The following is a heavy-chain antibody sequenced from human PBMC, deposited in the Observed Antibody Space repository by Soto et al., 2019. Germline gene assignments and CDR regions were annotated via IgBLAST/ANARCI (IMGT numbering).Heavy chain of an antibody. Sequence: QIQLVQSGAEVKKPGSSVKVSCKASGGTFSSYTISGVRQAPGQGLEWMGRIIPILGIANYAQKFQGRVTITADKSTSTAYMELSSLRSEDTAVYYCAISYYDILTGYSTSYYYYGMDVWGQGTTVTVSS. V-gene: IGHV1-69*02. J-gene: IGHJ6*02. D-gene: IGHD3-9*01. CDR3: AISYYDILTGYSTSYYYYGMDV. CDR1: GGTFSSYT. CDR2: IIPILGIA.